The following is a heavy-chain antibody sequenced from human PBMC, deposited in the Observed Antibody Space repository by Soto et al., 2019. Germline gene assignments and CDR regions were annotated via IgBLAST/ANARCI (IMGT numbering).Heavy chain of an antibody. CDR2: IYPGAPET. D-gene: IGHD3-9*01. CDR1: GYKFAPYW. CDR3: ARGLTGSAGRFDP. Sequence: GESLKISCTGSGYKFAPYWIAWVRQLPGRALEWMGTIYPGAPETRYSSAFRGHVVVSSDKAVNTPYLQWDRRTASDRAIYYCARGLTGSAGRFDPWGQGTVVTVSS. J-gene: IGHJ5*02. V-gene: IGHV5-51*01.